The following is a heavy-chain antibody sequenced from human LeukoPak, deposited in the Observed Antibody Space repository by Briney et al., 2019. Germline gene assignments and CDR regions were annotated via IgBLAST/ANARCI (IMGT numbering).Heavy chain of an antibody. CDR2: ISYDGSNI. CDR3: ARTIEMATISYFDY. D-gene: IGHD5-24*01. V-gene: IGHV3-30*03. J-gene: IGHJ4*02. CDR1: GFTFSSYG. Sequence: GGSLRLSCAASGFTFSSYGMHWVRQAPGKGLEWVAVISYDGSNINYAESVKGRFTISRDNSKNTLYLQMNSLRAGDTAVYYCARTIEMATISYFDYWGQGTLVTVSS.